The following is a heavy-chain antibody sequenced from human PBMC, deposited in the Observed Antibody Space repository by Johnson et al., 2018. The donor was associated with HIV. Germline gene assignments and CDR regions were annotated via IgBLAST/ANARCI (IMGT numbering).Heavy chain of an antibody. V-gene: IGHV3-13*01. CDR3: ARGEWVGGAFDI. J-gene: IGHJ3*02. CDR1: GFTFSNYD. D-gene: IGHD3-16*01. Sequence: VQLVESGGGLVQPGGSLRLSCAASGFTFSNYDMHWVRQATGKGLEWVSAIGTAGDTYYPGSVKGRFTISRENAKNSLYLQMNSLRAGDTAVYYCARGEWVGGAFDIWGQGTMVTVSS. CDR2: IGTAGDT.